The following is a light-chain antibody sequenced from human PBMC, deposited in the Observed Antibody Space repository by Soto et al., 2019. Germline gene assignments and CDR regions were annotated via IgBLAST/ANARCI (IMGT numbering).Light chain of an antibody. Sequence: EIVLTQSPATLSLSPGERATLSCRASQSVSSYLAWYQQKPGQAPRLLIYDASNRATGIPARFSGSGSATAFTLTISSLEPEDFAVYYCQQRSNWPRIFGPGTKVDIK. CDR3: QQRSNWPRI. CDR1: QSVSSY. V-gene: IGKV3-11*01. CDR2: DAS. J-gene: IGKJ3*01.